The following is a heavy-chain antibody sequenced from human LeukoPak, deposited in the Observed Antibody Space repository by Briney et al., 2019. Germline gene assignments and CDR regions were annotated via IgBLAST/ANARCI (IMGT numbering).Heavy chain of an antibody. V-gene: IGHV4-31*03. D-gene: IGHD5-18*01. CDR3: ALYSYGPNYFDY. CDR2: IYYSGST. J-gene: IGHJ4*02. Sequence: PSQTLSLTCTVSGGSISSGGYYWSWIRQHPGKGLEWIGYIYYSGSTYYNPSLKSRVTISVDTSKNQFSLKLSSVTAADTAVYYCALYSYGPNYFDYWGQGTLVTVSS. CDR1: GGSISSGGYY.